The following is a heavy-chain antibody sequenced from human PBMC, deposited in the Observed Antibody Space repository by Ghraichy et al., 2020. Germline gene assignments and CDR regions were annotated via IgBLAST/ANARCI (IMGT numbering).Heavy chain of an antibody. CDR1: GFTFSSNYY. J-gene: IGHJ3*01. V-gene: IGHV3-7*03. Sequence: LTCVASGFTFSSNYYMTWVRQAPGKGLEWVANIKQDGSDKFYVDSVKGRFTISRDNAKNSLYLQMNSLRAEDTAVYYCAREEGPPEGDVTSGAFDVWGQGTMVTVSS. CDR3: AREEGPPEGDVTSGAFDV. D-gene: IGHD3-16*01. CDR2: IKQDGSDK.